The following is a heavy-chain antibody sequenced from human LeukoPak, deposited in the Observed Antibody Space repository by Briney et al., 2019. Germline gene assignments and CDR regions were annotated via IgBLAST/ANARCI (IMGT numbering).Heavy chain of an antibody. CDR1: GFTFRNYN. Sequence: GGSLRLSCAASGFTFRNYNMNWVRQAPGKGLEWVSYITISSTTIYYADSVKGRFTISRDNAKNSLYLQMSSLRVEDTAVYYCARETPDSHSWTVFDYWGQGTLVTVSS. CDR2: ITISSTTI. CDR3: ARETPDSHSWTVFDY. J-gene: IGHJ4*02. D-gene: IGHD6-13*01. V-gene: IGHV3-48*01.